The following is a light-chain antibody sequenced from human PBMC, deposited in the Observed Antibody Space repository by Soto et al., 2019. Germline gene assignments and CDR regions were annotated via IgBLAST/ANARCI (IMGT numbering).Light chain of an antibody. CDR3: QQYENYWT. Sequence: DIQMTQSPPTLSASVGDRVTITCRASQPISSWLAWYQQKPGKAPKLLIYDASNLESGVPSRFSGSGSGTEFTLTISSLQPEDFGIYYCQQYENYWTFGQGTKVDIK. CDR1: QPISSW. CDR2: DAS. J-gene: IGKJ1*01. V-gene: IGKV1-5*01.